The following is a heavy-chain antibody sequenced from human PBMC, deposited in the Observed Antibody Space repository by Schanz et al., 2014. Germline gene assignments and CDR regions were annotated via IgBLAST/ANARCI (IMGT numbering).Heavy chain of an antibody. CDR1: GFTFRDYS. CDR3: TRDTDYHFDY. CDR2: ISSYSTI. J-gene: IGHJ4*02. V-gene: IGHV3-48*02. Sequence: EVQLVESGGGVAQPGGSLRLSCAASGFTFRDYSMNWVRQAPGKGPEWISYISSYSTIHYADSVKGRFTISRDNARNSLFLQMNSLRDEDTAVYYCTRDTDYHFDYWGQGTLVTVSS. D-gene: IGHD4-17*01.